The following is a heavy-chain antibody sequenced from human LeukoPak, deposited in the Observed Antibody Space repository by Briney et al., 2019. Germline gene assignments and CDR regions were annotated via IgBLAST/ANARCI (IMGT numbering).Heavy chain of an antibody. Sequence: GGSLRLSCVASGFTFGKYWMSWVRQAPGKGLEWVANIKLDGSEKNYVDSVKGRFTISRDNTKNSLYLQMNSLRAEDTAVYYCARDRELYGMDVWGQGTTVTVSS. CDR1: GFTFGKYW. CDR2: IKLDGSEK. D-gene: IGHD1-7*01. J-gene: IGHJ6*02. V-gene: IGHV3-7*01. CDR3: ARDRELYGMDV.